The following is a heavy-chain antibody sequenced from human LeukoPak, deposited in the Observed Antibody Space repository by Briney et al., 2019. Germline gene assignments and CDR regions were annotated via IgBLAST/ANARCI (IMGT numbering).Heavy chain of an antibody. V-gene: IGHV3-23*01. CDR3: ATIPEYSSGWYFDY. D-gene: IGHD6-19*01. CDR1: GINFRSSG. Sequence: GGSLRLSCAASGINFRSSGMHWVRQAPGKGLEWVSAISGSGGSTYYADSVKGRFTISRDNSKNTLYLQMNSLRAEDTAVYYCATIPEYSSGWYFDYWGQGTLVTVSS. CDR2: ISGSGGST. J-gene: IGHJ4*02.